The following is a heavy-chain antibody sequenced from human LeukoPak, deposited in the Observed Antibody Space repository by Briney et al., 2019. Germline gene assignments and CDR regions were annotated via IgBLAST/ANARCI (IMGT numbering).Heavy chain of an antibody. J-gene: IGHJ4*02. CDR2: IIPIFGTA. Sequence: ASVKVSCKASGGTFSSYAISWVRQAPGQGLEWMGGIIPIFGTANYAQKFQGRVTITADKSTSTAYMELSSLRSEDTAVYYCASRSYDILTGVYGGSFDYWGQGTLVTVSS. CDR1: GGTFSSYA. D-gene: IGHD3-9*01. V-gene: IGHV1-69*06. CDR3: ASRSYDILTGVYGGSFDY.